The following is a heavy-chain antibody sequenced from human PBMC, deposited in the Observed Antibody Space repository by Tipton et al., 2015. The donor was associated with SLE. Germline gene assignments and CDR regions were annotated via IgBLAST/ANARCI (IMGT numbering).Heavy chain of an antibody. CDR1: GSSITAYY. D-gene: IGHD3-3*01. Sequence: TLSLTCTVSGSSITAYYWTWIRQPPGKGLEWIGYVYYSGTTNYNPSLKSRVTISVDTSKNQFSLKLTSVTAADTAVYYCARKTDFWSGSPFDYWGQGTLVTVSS. J-gene: IGHJ4*02. CDR2: VYYSGTT. CDR3: ARKTDFWSGSPFDY. V-gene: IGHV4-59*01.